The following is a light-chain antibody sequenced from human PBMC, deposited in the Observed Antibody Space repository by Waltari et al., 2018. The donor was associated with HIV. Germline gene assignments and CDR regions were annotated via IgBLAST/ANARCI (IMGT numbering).Light chain of an antibody. CDR1: SSSVGAYNF. CDR2: DVK. J-gene: IGLJ2*01. Sequence: SALTQPLSVSGSPGQSVTIPFTGTSSSVGAYNFLSWYQQYPGKAPKLLIYDVKKRPSGVPDRFYGSKSDNTASLTISGLQAEDEADYYCCSYAGNYIFDFGGGTKLTVL. V-gene: IGLV2-11*01. CDR3: CSYAGNYIFD.